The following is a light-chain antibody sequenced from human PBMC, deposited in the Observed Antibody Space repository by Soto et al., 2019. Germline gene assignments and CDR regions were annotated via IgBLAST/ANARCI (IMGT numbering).Light chain of an antibody. CDR2: EAS. CDR1: TSDVGSHNF. V-gene: IGLV2-23*01. Sequence: QSVLTQPASVSGSPGQSITISCTGTTSDVGSHNFVSWYQQYPGKAPKLLIYEASKRPSGLSNRFSGSKSGNTASLTISGLQAEDEADYYCCSLTNGATWVFGGGTKVTVL. CDR3: CSLTNGATWV. J-gene: IGLJ3*02.